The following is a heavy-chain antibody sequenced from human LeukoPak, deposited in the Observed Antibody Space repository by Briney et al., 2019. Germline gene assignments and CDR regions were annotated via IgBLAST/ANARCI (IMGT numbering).Heavy chain of an antibody. CDR2: IIESGTI. Sequence: SETLSLTCAVYGGSFSNYYWSWIRQSPGKGLEWIGEIIESGTIHYNPSLMSRVTISVDKSKNQFPLKLSSVTAADTAVYYCARRWNYGRNYYIDVWGKGATVSVSS. V-gene: IGHV4-34*12. J-gene: IGHJ6*03. D-gene: IGHD1-7*01. CDR3: ARRWNYGRNYYIDV. CDR1: GGSFSNYY.